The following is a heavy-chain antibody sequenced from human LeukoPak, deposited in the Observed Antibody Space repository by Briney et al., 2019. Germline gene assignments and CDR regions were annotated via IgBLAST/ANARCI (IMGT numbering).Heavy chain of an antibody. D-gene: IGHD1-1*01. V-gene: IGHV3-23*01. J-gene: IGHJ4*02. Sequence: GGSLRLSCAISGFIFNTNGMNWVRQSPGKGLEWLATIAGGDESTYYADSVKGRFAISRDNSKNTVFLHMHSLRVEDTAVYYCARGVYWSLDYWGQGTPVTVSS. CDR2: IAGGDEST. CDR3: ARGVYWSLDY. CDR1: GFIFNTNG.